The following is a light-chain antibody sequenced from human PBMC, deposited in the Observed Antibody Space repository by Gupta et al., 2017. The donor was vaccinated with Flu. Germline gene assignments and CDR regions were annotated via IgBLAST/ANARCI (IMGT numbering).Light chain of an antibody. CDR3: QQYGSSPPWT. CDR1: QSFSSSY. J-gene: IGKJ1*01. Sequence: EIVLTHSPGTLSLSPGERATLSCRASQSFSSSYLAWYQQKPGQAPRLLIYGASSRATGIPDRFSGSGSGTDFPLTISRLEPEDFAVYYCQQYGSSPPWTFGQGTKVEIK. CDR2: GAS. V-gene: IGKV3-20*01.